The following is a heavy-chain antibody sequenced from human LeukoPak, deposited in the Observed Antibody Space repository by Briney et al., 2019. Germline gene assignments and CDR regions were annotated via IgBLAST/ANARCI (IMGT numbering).Heavy chain of an antibody. CDR1: GGSISSYY. D-gene: IGHD1-26*01. V-gene: IGHV4-59*01. CDR3: ARDRGTYFDY. J-gene: IGHJ4*02. CDR2: IYYSGST. Sequence: SETLSLTCTVSGGSISSYYWSWFRQPPGEGLEWMGYIYYSGSTNYNPSLKSRVTISVDTSKNQFSLKLSSVTAADTAVYYCARDRGTYFDYWGQGTLVTVSS.